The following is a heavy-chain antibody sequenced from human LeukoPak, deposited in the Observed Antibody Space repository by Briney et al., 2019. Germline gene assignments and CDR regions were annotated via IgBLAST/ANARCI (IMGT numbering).Heavy chain of an antibody. Sequence: SVKVSCKASGGTFSSYAISWVQQAPGQGLEWMGRIIPILGIANYAQKFQGRVTITADKSTSTAYMELSSLRSEDTAVYYCARSSVVANNFDYWGQGTLVTVSS. CDR2: IIPILGIA. CDR1: GGTFSSYA. J-gene: IGHJ4*02. V-gene: IGHV1-69*04. CDR3: ARSSVVANNFDY. D-gene: IGHD2-15*01.